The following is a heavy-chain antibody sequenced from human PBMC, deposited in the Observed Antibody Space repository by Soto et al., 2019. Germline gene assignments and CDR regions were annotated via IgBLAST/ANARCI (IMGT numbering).Heavy chain of an antibody. D-gene: IGHD3-22*01. J-gene: IGHJ4*02. V-gene: IGHV3-72*01. CDR1: GFTFSSYA. CDR2: SREKAQDYST. CDR3: VRATYFSDSSGYTRCLDY. Sequence: GRSLSLSCAASGFTFSSYAMSCVRPAQGKGLEWVGRSREKAQDYSTAYAASVKGRFTTSRDESKNSAYLQMNSLKTEDTAVYYCVRATYFSDSSGYTRCLDYWGQGTLVTGSS.